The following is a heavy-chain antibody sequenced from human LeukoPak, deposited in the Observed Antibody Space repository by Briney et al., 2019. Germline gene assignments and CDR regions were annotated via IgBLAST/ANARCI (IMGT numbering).Heavy chain of an antibody. CDR2: ISSSSSTI. Sequence: GGSRRLSCAASGFTFSSYSRNWFGQAPGKGLGWVYSISSSSSTIYYADSVKGRFTISRDNAKNSLYLQMNSLRAEDTALYYCAKDRRYGSGSFYDMDVWGQGTTVTVSS. J-gene: IGHJ6*02. D-gene: IGHD3-10*01. V-gene: IGHV3-48*04. CDR1: GFTFSSYS. CDR3: AKDRRYGSGSFYDMDV.